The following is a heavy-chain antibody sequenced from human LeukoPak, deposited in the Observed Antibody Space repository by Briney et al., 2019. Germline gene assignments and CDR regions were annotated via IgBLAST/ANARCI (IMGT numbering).Heavy chain of an antibody. D-gene: IGHD3-10*01. CDR1: GFTFSDYE. CDR3: AREWLGDRCHDY. J-gene: IGHJ4*02. Sequence: PGGSLRLSCAASGFTFSDYEMNWVRQAPGGGLEWLSYIISRGSAIYYADSLTGRFTISTDNAKNSLSLKMNNLRAEDTAGYYCAREWLGDRCHDYWGQGTLVTVSS. CDR2: IISRGSAI. V-gene: IGHV3-48*03.